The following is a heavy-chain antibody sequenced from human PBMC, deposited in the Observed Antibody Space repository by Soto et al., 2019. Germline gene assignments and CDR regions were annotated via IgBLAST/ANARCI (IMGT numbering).Heavy chain of an antibody. CDR3: AKGALSSGSHYYYGMDV. Sequence: GGSLRLSCAASGFTFSSYGMHWVRQAPGKGLEWVAVISYDGSNKYYADSVKGRFTISRDDSKNTLYLQMNSLRAEDTAVYYCAKGALSSGSHYYYGMDVWGQGTTVTVSS. J-gene: IGHJ6*02. CDR2: ISYDGSNK. V-gene: IGHV3-30*18. CDR1: GFTFSSYG. D-gene: IGHD3-22*01.